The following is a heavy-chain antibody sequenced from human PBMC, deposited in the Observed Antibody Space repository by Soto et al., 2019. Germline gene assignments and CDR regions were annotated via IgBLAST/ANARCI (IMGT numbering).Heavy chain of an antibody. D-gene: IGHD3-22*01. CDR1: GGTFSSYA. Sequence: SVKVSCKASGGTFSSYAISWVRQAPGQGLEWMGGIIPIFGTANYAQKFQGRVTITADKSTSTAYMELSSLRSEDTAVYYCARGVDYYDSSGYYPKYYFDYWGQGTLVTVSS. V-gene: IGHV1-69*06. CDR2: IIPIFGTA. J-gene: IGHJ4*02. CDR3: ARGVDYYDSSGYYPKYYFDY.